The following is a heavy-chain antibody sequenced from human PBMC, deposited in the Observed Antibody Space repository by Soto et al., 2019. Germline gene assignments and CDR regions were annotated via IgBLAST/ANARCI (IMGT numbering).Heavy chain of an antibody. CDR3: ARGGMDFFDY. J-gene: IGHJ4*02. CDR2: IHNSGST. Sequence: QVQLQESGPGLVKPSQTLSLTCTVSGGFISSGGYYWNWIRQSPGKGLEWIGCIHNSGSTFYNPSLKSRIAISVDTSKNQFSLKVYSATAADTAVYYCARGGMDFFDYWGQGNLVTVSS. V-gene: IGHV4-31*03. CDR1: GGFISSGGYY.